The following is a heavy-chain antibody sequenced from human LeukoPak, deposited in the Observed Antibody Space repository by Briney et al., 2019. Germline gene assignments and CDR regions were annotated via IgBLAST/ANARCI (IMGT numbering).Heavy chain of an antibody. Sequence: SETLSLTCAVYGGSFSGYYWSWIRQPPGKGLEWIGEINHSGSTNYNPSLKSRVTISVDTSKNQFSLKLSSVTAADTAVYYCARATPRRRYYDSSGYWNGMDVWGQGTMVTVSS. V-gene: IGHV4-34*01. CDR2: INHSGST. CDR3: ARATPRRRYYDSSGYWNGMDV. CDR1: GGSFSGYY. J-gene: IGHJ6*02. D-gene: IGHD3-22*01.